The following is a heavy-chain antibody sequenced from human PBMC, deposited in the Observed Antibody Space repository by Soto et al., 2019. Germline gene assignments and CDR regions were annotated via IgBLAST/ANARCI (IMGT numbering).Heavy chain of an antibody. CDR3: AKGFYYGSGNDY. D-gene: IGHD3-10*01. J-gene: IGHJ4*02. CDR1: GFTFSSYA. CDR2: ISGSGGST. V-gene: IGHV3-23*01. Sequence: VGSLRLSCAASGFTFSSYAMSWVRQAPGKGLEWVSAISGSGGSTYYADSVKGRFTISRDNSKNTLYLQMNSLRAEDTAVYYCAKGFYYGSGNDYWGQGTLVTVSS.